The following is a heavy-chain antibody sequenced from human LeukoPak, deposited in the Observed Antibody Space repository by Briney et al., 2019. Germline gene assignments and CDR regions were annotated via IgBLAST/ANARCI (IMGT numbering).Heavy chain of an antibody. Sequence: GGSLRLSCAASGFTFDDYAMHWVRQAPGKGLEWVSGISWNSGSIGYADSVKGRFTISRDNAKNSLYLQMNSLRAVDTALYYCAKDILPGIVVVPAATFGAFDIWGQGTMVTVSS. D-gene: IGHD2-2*01. CDR1: GFTFDDYA. CDR2: ISWNSGSI. V-gene: IGHV3-9*01. CDR3: AKDILPGIVVVPAATFGAFDI. J-gene: IGHJ3*02.